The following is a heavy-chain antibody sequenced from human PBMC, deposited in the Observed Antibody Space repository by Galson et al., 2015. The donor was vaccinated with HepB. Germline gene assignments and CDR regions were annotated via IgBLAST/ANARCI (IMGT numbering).Heavy chain of an antibody. D-gene: IGHD5-18*01. V-gene: IGHV3-11*06. Sequence: SLRLSCAASGFTFSDYYMSWIRQAPGKGLEWVSYISSSSSYTNYADSVKGRFTISRDNAKNSLYLQMNSLRAEDTAVYYCARDLADTAMVTLLHSPASRFDYWGQGTLVTVSS. CDR1: GFTFSDYY. CDR2: ISSSSSYT. J-gene: IGHJ4*02. CDR3: ARDLADTAMVTLLHSPASRFDY.